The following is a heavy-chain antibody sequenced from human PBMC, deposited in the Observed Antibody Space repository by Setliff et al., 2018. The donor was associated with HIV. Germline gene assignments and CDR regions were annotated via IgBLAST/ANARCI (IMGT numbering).Heavy chain of an antibody. D-gene: IGHD3-10*01. CDR1: GYSFTSYW. CDR2: IYPGDSDT. Sequence: GESLKISCKGSGYSFTSYWIGWVRQMPGKGLEWMGTIYPGDSDTRYSPSFQGQVTISADKSISTAYLQWSSLKASDTAMYYCARHTIDISLLVVQDPGPFDVWGRGTMVTVSS. J-gene: IGHJ3*01. V-gene: IGHV5-51*01. CDR3: ARHTIDISLLVVQDPGPFDV.